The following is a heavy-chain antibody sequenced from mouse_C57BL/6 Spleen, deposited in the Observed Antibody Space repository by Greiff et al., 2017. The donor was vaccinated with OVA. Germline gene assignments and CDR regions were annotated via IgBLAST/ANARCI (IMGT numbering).Heavy chain of an antibody. CDR2: IHPNRGST. CDR1: GYTFTSYW. CDR3: ARSTTVDQFAY. V-gene: IGHV1-64*01. D-gene: IGHD1-1*01. Sequence: VQLQQPGAELVKPGASVKLSCKASGYTFTSYWMHWVKQRPGQGLEWIGMIHPNRGSTNYNEKFKSKATLTVDKSSSTAYMQLSSLTSEDSAVYYCARSTTVDQFAYWGQGTLVTVSA. J-gene: IGHJ3*01.